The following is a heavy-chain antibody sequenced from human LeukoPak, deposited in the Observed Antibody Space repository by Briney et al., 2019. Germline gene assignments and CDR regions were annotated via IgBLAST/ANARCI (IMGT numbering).Heavy chain of an antibody. CDR2: IYHSGST. D-gene: IGHD5-18*01. Sequence: SGTLSLTCAVSGVSISSSNWWSWVRQPPGKGLEWIGEIYHSGSTNYNPSLKSRVTISVDKSKNQFSLKLSSVTAADTAVYYCARSRSGYSYDHAAFEIWGQGTMVTVSS. CDR3: ARSRSGYSYDHAAFEI. J-gene: IGHJ3*02. V-gene: IGHV4-4*02. CDR1: GVSISSSNW.